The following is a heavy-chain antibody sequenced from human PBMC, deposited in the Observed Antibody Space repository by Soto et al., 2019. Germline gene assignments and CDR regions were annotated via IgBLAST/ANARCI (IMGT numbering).Heavy chain of an antibody. Sequence: EVQLLESGGGLVQPGGSLRLSCAASGFTFSSYAMRWVRQAPGKGLEWVSAVSGSGGSTYYADSVKGGFTISRDNSKNTLYLQMNSLRAEDTAVYYCARRGPGTYFDYWGQGTLVTVSS. D-gene: IGHD6-13*01. CDR2: VSGSGGST. V-gene: IGHV3-23*01. J-gene: IGHJ4*02. CDR1: GFTFSSYA. CDR3: ARRGPGTYFDY.